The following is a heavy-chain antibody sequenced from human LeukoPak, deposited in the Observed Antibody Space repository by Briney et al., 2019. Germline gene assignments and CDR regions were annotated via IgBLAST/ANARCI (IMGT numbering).Heavy chain of an antibody. CDR3: ARDKVASGIYYGMDV. J-gene: IGHJ6*02. D-gene: IGHD6-25*01. CDR2: ISYDGSNK. CDR1: GFTFSSYA. V-gene: IGHV3-30-3*01. Sequence: HPGGSLRLSCAASGFTFSSYAMHWVRQAPGKGLEWVAVISYDGSNKYYADSVKGRFTISRDNSKNTLYLQMNSLRAEDTAVYYCARDKVASGIYYGMDVWGQGTTVTVSS.